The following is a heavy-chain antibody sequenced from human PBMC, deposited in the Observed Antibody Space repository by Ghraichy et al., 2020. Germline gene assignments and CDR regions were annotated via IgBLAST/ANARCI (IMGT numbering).Heavy chain of an antibody. V-gene: IGHV4-4*07. J-gene: IGHJ4*02. CDR1: GGSISGLY. D-gene: IGHD4-23*01. CDR3: ARTKGHYGGNSPYYFDS. CDR2: IYTSGTT. Sequence: SETLSLTCTVSGGSISGLYWSWIRQPAGKGLEWIGRIYTSGTTIYNPSLKSRVTMSVDTSKNQFSLILSSVTAADTAVYYCARTKGHYGGNSPYYFDSWGQGTLATVAS.